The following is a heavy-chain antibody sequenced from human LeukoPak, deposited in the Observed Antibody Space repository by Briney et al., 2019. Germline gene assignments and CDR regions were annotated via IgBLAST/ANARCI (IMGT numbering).Heavy chain of an antibody. V-gene: IGHV3-30*03. J-gene: IGHJ3*02. CDR1: GFTFSNYG. Sequence: PGGSLRLSCAASGFTFSNYGMHWVRQAPGKGLEWVAVISYDGSNKNYVDSVKGRFTISRDNSKNTLYLQMNSLRAEDTAVYYCARDSRQDYYDSSGYLWFAFDIWGQGTMVTVSS. CDR3: ARDSRQDYYDSSGYLWFAFDI. CDR2: ISYDGSNK. D-gene: IGHD3-22*01.